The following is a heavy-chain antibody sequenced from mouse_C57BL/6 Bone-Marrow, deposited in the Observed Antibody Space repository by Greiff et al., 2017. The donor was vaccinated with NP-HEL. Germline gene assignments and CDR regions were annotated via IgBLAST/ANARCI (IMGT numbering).Heavy chain of an antibody. Sequence: EVKVVESGGDLVKPGGSLKLSCAASGFTFSSYGMSWVRQTPDKRLEWVATISSGGSYTYYPDSVKGRFTISRDNAKNTLYLQMSSLKSEDTAMYYCARHLSGNSNGNYWGQGTTLTVSS. J-gene: IGHJ2*01. CDR1: GFTFSSYG. V-gene: IGHV5-6*01. D-gene: IGHD1-1*01. CDR3: ARHLSGNSNGNY. CDR2: ISSGGSYT.